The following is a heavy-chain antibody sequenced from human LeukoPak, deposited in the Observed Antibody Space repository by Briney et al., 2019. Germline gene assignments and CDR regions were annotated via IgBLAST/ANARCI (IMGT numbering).Heavy chain of an antibody. CDR3: AKDGGKSYSSSSEEYYFDY. D-gene: IGHD6-6*01. Sequence: GRSLRLSCAASGFTFSRHGMHWVRQAPGKGLEWVAVIGDTGRAKYYADSVEGRFTASRDNSKNTLYLEMNSLRAEDTAVYYCAKDGGKSYSSSSEEYYFDYWGQGTLVTVSS. V-gene: IGHV3-30*18. J-gene: IGHJ4*02. CDR2: IGDTGRAK. CDR1: GFTFSRHG.